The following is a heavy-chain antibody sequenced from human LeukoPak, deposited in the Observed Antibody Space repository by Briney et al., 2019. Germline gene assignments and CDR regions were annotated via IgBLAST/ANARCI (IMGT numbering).Heavy chain of an antibody. CDR3: ARAGYCSSTSCTRGFDY. CDR1: GFTFSSYW. V-gene: IGHV3-74*01. J-gene: IGHJ4*02. Sequence: GGSLRLSCAASGFTFSSYWMHWVRQAPGKGLVWVSRINSDGSSTSYADSVKGRFTISRDNAKNTLYLQMNSLRAEDTAVYYCARAGYCSSTSCTRGFDYWGKGTLVTVSS. CDR2: INSDGSST. D-gene: IGHD2-2*03.